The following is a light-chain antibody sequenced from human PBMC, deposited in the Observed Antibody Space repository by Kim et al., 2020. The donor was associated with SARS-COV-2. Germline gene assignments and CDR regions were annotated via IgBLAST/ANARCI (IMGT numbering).Light chain of an antibody. Sequence: GRSGTFSCTGSSSDVGGYNYVSWYQLHPGKAPKLMIYAVTERPSGVPGRFSGSKSGNTAFLTISGLQAEDEADYYCSSYAGSSSLLFGGGTKVTVL. CDR3: SSYAGSSSLL. CDR1: SSDVGGYNY. V-gene: IGLV2-11*01. CDR2: AVT. J-gene: IGLJ3*02.